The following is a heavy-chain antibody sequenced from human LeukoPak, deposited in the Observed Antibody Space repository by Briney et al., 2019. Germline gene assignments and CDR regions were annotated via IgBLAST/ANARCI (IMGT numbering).Heavy chain of an antibody. CDR2: IRSKANSYAT. D-gene: IGHD3-22*01. J-gene: IGHJ3*02. V-gene: IGHV3-73*01. CDR1: GFTFSGSA. CDR3: AKDLSLYDSSGFDI. Sequence: GGSLKLSCAASGFTFSGSAMHWVRQASGKGLEWVGRIRSKANSYATAYAASVKGRFTISRDDSKNTAYLQMNSLRAEDTAVYYCAKDLSLYDSSGFDIWGQGTMVTVSS.